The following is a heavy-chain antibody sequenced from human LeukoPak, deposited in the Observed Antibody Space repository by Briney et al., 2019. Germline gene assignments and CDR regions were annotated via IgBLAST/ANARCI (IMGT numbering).Heavy chain of an antibody. CDR2: INGNGAST. Sequence: GGSLRLSCAASGFTFNTHAMSWVRQAPGKGLEWVSGINGNGASTYYSDSVKGRFTISRDNSKNTLYLQMSSLRAVDTAVYYCAKDQGYSYYYLDYWGQGTLVTVSS. D-gene: IGHD5-18*01. V-gene: IGHV3-23*01. CDR1: GFTFNTHA. CDR3: AKDQGYSYYYLDY. J-gene: IGHJ4*02.